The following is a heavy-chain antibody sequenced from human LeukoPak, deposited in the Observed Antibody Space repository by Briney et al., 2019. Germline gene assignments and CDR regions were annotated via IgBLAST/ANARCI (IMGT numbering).Heavy chain of an antibody. CDR2: VDYSGAT. D-gene: IGHD3-10*01. V-gene: IGHV4-59*01. Sequence: PSETLSLTCTVYGRSISTYYWSWVRQPPGKGVGWVGDVDYSGATNNKPSLKSRHTMSVDTSKNQFSLKLSAVTAADTAVYYCARVGSYSFEYWGQGTLVTVSS. CDR3: ARVGSYSFEY. CDR1: GRSISTYY. J-gene: IGHJ4*02.